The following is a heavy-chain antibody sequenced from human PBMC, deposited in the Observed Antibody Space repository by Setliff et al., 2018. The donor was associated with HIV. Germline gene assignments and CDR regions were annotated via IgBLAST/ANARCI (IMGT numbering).Heavy chain of an antibody. V-gene: IGHV1-2*02. CDR2: ISPNSGDT. Sequence: GASVKVSCKASGYTFTSYGISWVRQAPGQGLEWMGWISPNSGDTNYAQKFQGRVTMTTDTSISTAYMELSRLRSDDTAVYYCARGFPSLGSGNPSGHYYMDVWGKGTTVTVSS. CDR1: GYTFTSYG. CDR3: ARGFPSLGSGNPSGHYYMDV. D-gene: IGHD3-10*01. J-gene: IGHJ6*03.